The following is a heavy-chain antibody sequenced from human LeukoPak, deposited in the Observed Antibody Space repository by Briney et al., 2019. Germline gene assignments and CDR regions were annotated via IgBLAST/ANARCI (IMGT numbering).Heavy chain of an antibody. CDR1: GGSISSSSYY. CDR3: ARRGFGELNAFDF. D-gene: IGHD3-10*01. CDR2: IYYSGST. J-gene: IGHJ3*01. Sequence: SETLSLTCTVSGGSISSSSYYWGWIRQPPGKGLEWIGSIYYSGSTYYNPSLKSRVTISVDTSKNQFSLKLSSVTAADTAVFYCARRGFGELNAFDFWGQGTVVTVSS. V-gene: IGHV4-39*07.